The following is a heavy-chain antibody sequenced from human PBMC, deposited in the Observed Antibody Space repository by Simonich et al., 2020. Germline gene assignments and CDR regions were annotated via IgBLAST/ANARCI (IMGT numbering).Heavy chain of an antibody. CDR2: INPNRGGT. V-gene: IGHV1-2*02. Sequence: QVQLVQSGAEVKKPGASVKVSCKASGYTFTGYYMHWVRQAPGQGLGGEGWINPNRGGTNYAQKFQGRVTMTRDTSISTADMELSRLRSDDTAVYYCARDPVVPAAIRNAFDIWGQGTMVTVSS. J-gene: IGHJ3*02. CDR1: GYTFTGYY. D-gene: IGHD2-2*01. CDR3: ARDPVVPAAIRNAFDI.